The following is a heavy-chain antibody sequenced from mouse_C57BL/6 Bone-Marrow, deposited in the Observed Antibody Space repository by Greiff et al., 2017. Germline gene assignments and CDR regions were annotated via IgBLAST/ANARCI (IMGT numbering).Heavy chain of an antibody. CDR3: AMIYYYGSSYAH. CDR2: IDPSDSYT. D-gene: IGHD1-1*01. CDR1: GYTFTSYW. J-gene: IGHJ2*01. Sequence: QVQLQQPGAELVKPGASVKLSCKASGYTFTSYWMQWVKQRPGQGLEWIGEIDPSDSYTNYNQKFKGKATLTVDTSSSTAYMQLSSLTSEDSAVYYCAMIYYYGSSYAHWGQGTTLTVSS. V-gene: IGHV1-50*01.